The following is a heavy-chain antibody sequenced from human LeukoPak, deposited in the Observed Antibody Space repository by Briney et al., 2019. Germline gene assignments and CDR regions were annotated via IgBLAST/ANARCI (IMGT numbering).Heavy chain of an antibody. CDR2: ISWNSGSI. Sequence: GGSLRLSCAASGFTFDDYAMHWVRHAPGKGLEWVSGISWNSGSIGYADSVKGRFTISRDNAKNSLYLQMNSLRAEDTALYYCATKTGDYWGQGTLVTVSS. J-gene: IGHJ4*02. CDR3: ATKTGDY. V-gene: IGHV3-9*01. CDR1: GFTFDDYA.